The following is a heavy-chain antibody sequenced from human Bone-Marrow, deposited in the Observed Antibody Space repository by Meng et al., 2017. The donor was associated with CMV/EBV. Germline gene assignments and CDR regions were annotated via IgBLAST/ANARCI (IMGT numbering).Heavy chain of an antibody. CDR2: IYYSGST. CDR1: GGSISSSSYY. V-gene: IGHV4-39*01. D-gene: IGHD1-26*01. Sequence: GSLRLSCTVSGGSISSSSYYWGWIRQPPGKGLEWIGSIYYSGSTYYNPSLKSRVTISVDTSKNQFSLKLSSVTAADTAVYYCARIVGATRDFAYWGQGHLVTVSS. CDR3: ARIVGATRDFAY. J-gene: IGHJ4*02.